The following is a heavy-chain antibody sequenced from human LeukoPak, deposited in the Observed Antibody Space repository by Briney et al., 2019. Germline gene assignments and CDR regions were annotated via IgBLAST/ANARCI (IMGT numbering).Heavy chain of an antibody. CDR2: INHSGRT. CDR1: GYSLKFGPL. V-gene: IGHV4-38-2*01. Sequence: SETLSLTCAVSGYSLKFGPLWAWIRQPPGKSLEWIASINHSGRTYYTPSLKSRVTVSVNTLKNQFSLKVTSVTAEDTAMFFCARGRISVAGTVDYWGQGTLVTVSS. J-gene: IGHJ4*02. D-gene: IGHD6-19*01. CDR3: ARGRISVAGTVDY.